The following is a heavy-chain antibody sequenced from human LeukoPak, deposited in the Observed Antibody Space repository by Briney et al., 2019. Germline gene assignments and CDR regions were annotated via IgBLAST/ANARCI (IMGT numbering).Heavy chain of an antibody. J-gene: IGHJ4*02. CDR1: GGSLSSGSYY. CDR2: IYHSGST. CDR3: ARERCNTTNCYFDD. V-gene: IGHV4-31*03. D-gene: IGHD2-2*01. Sequence: SETLSLTCTVSGGSLSSGSYYWSWTHHHPEKGLEWIGYIYHSGSTYYNPSLKSRVTISVDTSRNQFSLMMSSVTTADTAVYYCARERCNTTNCYFDDWGQGTLVTVSS.